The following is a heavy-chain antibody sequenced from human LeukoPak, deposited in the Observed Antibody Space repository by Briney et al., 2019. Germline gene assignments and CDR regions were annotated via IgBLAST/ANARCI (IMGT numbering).Heavy chain of an antibody. J-gene: IGHJ4*02. V-gene: IGHV4-34*01. CDR2: INHIGST. D-gene: IGHD1-1*01. CDR1: GGSFSGYY. CDR3: ASIAARRKTGTTSNFDY. Sequence: SEALSLTCAVYGGSFSGYYWSWIRQPPGKGLEWIGEINHIGSTNYNPSLKSRVTISVDTSKNQFSLKLSSVTAADTAVYYCASIAARRKTGTTSNFDYWGQGTLVTVSS.